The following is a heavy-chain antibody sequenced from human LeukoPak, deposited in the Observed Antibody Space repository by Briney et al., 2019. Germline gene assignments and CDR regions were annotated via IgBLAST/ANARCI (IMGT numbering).Heavy chain of an antibody. CDR2: INPSGGST. D-gene: IGHD3-3*01. CDR3: AYAYYDFWSGSPVDAFHL. J-gene: IGHJ3*01. V-gene: IGHV1-46*01. Sequence: ASVKLSCKASGYTFTSYYMHWVRHAPGQGLEWKGIINPSGGSTSYAQKFQGRVTMTRDTYTTTVYMELSSLRSEDTAVSYCAYAYYDFWSGSPVDAFHLWPQKTMVPVSS. CDR1: GYTFTSYY.